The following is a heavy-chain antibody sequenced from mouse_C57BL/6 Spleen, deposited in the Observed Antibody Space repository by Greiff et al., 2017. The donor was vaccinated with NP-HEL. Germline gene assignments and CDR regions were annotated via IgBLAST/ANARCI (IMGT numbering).Heavy chain of an antibody. CDR2: ISSGGDYI. CDR3: TRDYYGSFDY. J-gene: IGHJ2*01. CDR1: GFTFSSYA. V-gene: IGHV5-9-1*02. D-gene: IGHD1-1*01. Sequence: EVKLVESGEGLVKPGGSLKLSCAASGFTFSSYAMSWVRQTPEQRLEWVAYISSGGDYIYYADTVKGRFTISRDNARNTLYLQMSSLKSEDTAMYYCTRDYYGSFDYWGKGTTLTVSS.